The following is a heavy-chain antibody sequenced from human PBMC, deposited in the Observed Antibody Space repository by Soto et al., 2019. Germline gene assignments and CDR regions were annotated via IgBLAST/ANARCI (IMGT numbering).Heavy chain of an antibody. CDR1: GFTFSSYA. Sequence: EVQLLESGGGLVQPGGSLRLSCAASGFTFSSYAMSWVRQAPGKGLEWVSAISGSGGSTYYADSVKGRFTISRDNSKNTLYLQMNSLRAEDTAVYYCAKDSTSPFYYYGSGSYYNVDYMDVWGKGTTVTVSS. CDR2: ISGSGGST. D-gene: IGHD3-10*01. CDR3: AKDSTSPFYYYGSGSYYNVDYMDV. V-gene: IGHV3-23*01. J-gene: IGHJ6*03.